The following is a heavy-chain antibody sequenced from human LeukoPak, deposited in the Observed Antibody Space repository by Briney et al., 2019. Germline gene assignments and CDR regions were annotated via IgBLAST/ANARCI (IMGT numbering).Heavy chain of an antibody. CDR2: VSYTGRT. Sequence: SETLSLTCTVSGGSLSGLYWSWIRQTPGKRLEWIGYVSYTGRTKYNPSLQSRVTISIDTSKSQFSLKMTSVTSADTAVYSCARLLDNDISGDPDTFDVWGQGTTVIVSS. CDR3: ARLLDNDISGDPDTFDV. V-gene: IGHV4-59*11. D-gene: IGHD3-22*01. J-gene: IGHJ3*01. CDR1: GGSLSGLY.